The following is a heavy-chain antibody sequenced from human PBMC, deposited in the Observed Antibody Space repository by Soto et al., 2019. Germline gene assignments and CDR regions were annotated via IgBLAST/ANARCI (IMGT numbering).Heavy chain of an antibody. CDR3: ASGYCSGGSCSPRYYYYGMDV. V-gene: IGHV1-69*12. CDR2: IIPIFGTA. CDR1: GGTFSSYA. J-gene: IGHJ6*02. Sequence: QFQLVQSGAEVKKPGSSMKVSCKASGGTFSSYAISWVRQAPGQGLEWMGGIIPIFGTANYAQKFQGRVTITADESTSTAYMELSSLRSEDTAVYYCASGYCSGGSCSPRYYYYGMDVWGQGTTVTVSS. D-gene: IGHD2-15*01.